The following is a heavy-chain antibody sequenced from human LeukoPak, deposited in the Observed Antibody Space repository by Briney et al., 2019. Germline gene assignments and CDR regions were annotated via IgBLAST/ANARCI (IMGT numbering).Heavy chain of an antibody. J-gene: IGHJ4*02. D-gene: IGHD3-3*01. CDR3: ARGITIFGVVHDPNDY. CDR2: ISSSSSTI. CDR1: GFTFSSYS. V-gene: IGHV3-48*01. Sequence: GGSLRLSCAASGFTFSSYSMNWVRQAPGKGLEWVSYISSSSSTIYYSDSVKGRFTISRDNAKTSLYLQMNSLRAEDTAVYYCARGITIFGVVHDPNDYWGQGTVVSVSS.